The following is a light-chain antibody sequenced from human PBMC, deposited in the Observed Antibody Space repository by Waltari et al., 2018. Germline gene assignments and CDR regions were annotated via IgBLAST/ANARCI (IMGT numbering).Light chain of an antibody. J-gene: IGKJ4*01. V-gene: IGKV1-33*01. CDR1: QDISNY. Sequence: DIQMTQPPSYLSASVGDRVTITCQASQDISNYLNWYQQKPGKAPKLLIYDASNLETGVPSRFSGSGSGTDFTFTISSLQPEDIATYYCQQYDNLPLTFGGGTKVEIK. CDR2: DAS. CDR3: QQYDNLPLT.